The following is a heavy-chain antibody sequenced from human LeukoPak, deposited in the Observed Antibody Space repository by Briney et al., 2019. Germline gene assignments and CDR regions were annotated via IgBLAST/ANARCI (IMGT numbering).Heavy chain of an antibody. CDR3: ARDYGSGSYSYNWFDP. Sequence: SVKVSCKASGGTFSSYAISWVRQAPGQGLEWMGGIIPIFGTANYAQKFQGRVTITADESKSTAYMELSSLRSEDTAVYYCARDYGSGSYSYNWFDPWGQGTLVTVSS. CDR2: IIPIFGTA. V-gene: IGHV1-69*13. J-gene: IGHJ5*02. CDR1: GGTFSSYA. D-gene: IGHD3-10*01.